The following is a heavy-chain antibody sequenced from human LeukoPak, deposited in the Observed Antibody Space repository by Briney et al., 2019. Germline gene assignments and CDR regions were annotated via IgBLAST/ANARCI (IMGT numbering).Heavy chain of an antibody. CDR2: ISSAASTT. Sequence: GGSLRLSCAASGFTFSDYYMAWIRQAPGKGLEWLSYISSAASTTFYADSVKGRFTISRDNAKNSLYLQLNSLRAEHSAVYYCARNRGYGFDYWGQGTLLTVSS. V-gene: IGHV3-11*01. J-gene: IGHJ4*02. CDR1: GFTFSDYY. D-gene: IGHD5-18*01. CDR3: ARNRGYGFDY.